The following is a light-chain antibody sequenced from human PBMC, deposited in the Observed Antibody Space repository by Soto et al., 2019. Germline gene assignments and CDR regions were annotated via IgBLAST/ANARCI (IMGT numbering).Light chain of an antibody. V-gene: IGLV2-14*01. CDR1: SSDIGSYNY. CDR2: DVS. J-gene: IGLJ2*01. Sequence: QSALTQPASVSGSPGQSITISCTGTSSDIGSYNYVSWYQQYPGKAPKLMMYDVSNRPSGVSYRFSGSKSGNTASLTISGLQAEDEADYYCSSYTTSSTHVVFGGGTKVTVL. CDR3: SSYTTSSTHVV.